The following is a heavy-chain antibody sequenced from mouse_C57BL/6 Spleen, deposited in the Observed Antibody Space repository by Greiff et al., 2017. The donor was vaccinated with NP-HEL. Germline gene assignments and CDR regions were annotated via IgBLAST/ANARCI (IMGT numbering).Heavy chain of an antibody. CDR2: IYPGDGDT. D-gene: IGHD2-4*01. Sequence: QVQLKQSGAELVKPGASVKISCKASGYAFSSYWMNWVKQRPGKGLEWIGQIYPGDGDTNYNGKFKGKATLTADKSSSTAYMQLSSLTSEDSAVYFCARSRDYDSLYAMDYWGQGTSVTVSS. CDR3: ARSRDYDSLYAMDY. CDR1: GYAFSSYW. J-gene: IGHJ4*01. V-gene: IGHV1-80*01.